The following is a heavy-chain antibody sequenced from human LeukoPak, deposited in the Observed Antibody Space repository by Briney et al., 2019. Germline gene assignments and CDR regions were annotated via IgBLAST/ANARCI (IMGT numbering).Heavy chain of an antibody. J-gene: IGHJ4*02. D-gene: IGHD2-8*01. CDR2: IIPIFGTA. V-gene: IGHV1-69*06. Sequence: SVKVSCKASGGTFSSYAISWVRQAPGQGLEWMGGIIPIFGTANYAQKFQGRVTMTEDTSTDTAYMELSSLRSEDTAVYYCATAKLGYCTNGVCYPYYFDYWGQGTLVTVSS. CDR1: GGTFSSYA. CDR3: ATAKLGYCTNGVCYPYYFDY.